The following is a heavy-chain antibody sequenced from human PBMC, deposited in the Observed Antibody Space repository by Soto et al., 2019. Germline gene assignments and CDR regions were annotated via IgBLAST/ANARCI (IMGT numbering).Heavy chain of an antibody. CDR2: ISGSGGST. J-gene: IGHJ4*02. Sequence: GGSLRLSCAASGFSFSSYAMSWVRQAPGKGLEWVSTISGSGGSTHYADSVKGRFTISRDNSKKTVNLQMNSLRAEDTTVYYCAKTYYYDSSGYWPDYWGQGTLVTVSS. CDR3: AKTYYYDSSGYWPDY. D-gene: IGHD3-22*01. V-gene: IGHV3-23*01. CDR1: GFSFSSYA.